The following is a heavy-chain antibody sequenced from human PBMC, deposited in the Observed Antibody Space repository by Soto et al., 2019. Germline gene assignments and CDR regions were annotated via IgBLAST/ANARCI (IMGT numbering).Heavy chain of an antibody. Sequence: EVQLLESGGGLVQPGGSLRLSCAASGFTFSGYAMSWVRQAPGKGLEWVSGISNSASSTYYADSVKGRFTISRDNSKNTLYLQMHSMRAEDTAIYYCASGYSYVGFDYWGQGTLVTVSS. CDR2: ISNSASST. D-gene: IGHD5-18*01. CDR1: GFTFSGYA. V-gene: IGHV3-23*01. CDR3: ASGYSYVGFDY. J-gene: IGHJ4*02.